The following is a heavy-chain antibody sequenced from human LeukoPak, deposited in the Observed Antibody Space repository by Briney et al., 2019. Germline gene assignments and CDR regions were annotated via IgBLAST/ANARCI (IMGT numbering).Heavy chain of an antibody. CDR1: GGSISSDY. J-gene: IGHJ4*02. D-gene: IGHD2-2*01. CDR3: ARTDGHCSSTSCQTTFDY. V-gene: IGHV4-59*08. CDR2: ISYSGTT. Sequence: SETLSLTYTVSGGSISSDYWSWIRQPPGKGLEWIGNISYSGTTNYNPSLKSRVTISLDTSKNQFSLKLNSVTAADTAVYYCARTDGHCSSTSCQTTFDYWGQGILVTVSS.